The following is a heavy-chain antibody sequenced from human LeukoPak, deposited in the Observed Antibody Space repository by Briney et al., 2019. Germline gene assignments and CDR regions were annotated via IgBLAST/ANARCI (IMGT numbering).Heavy chain of an antibody. CDR3: ARDLAFDI. J-gene: IGHJ3*02. CDR2: IKQDGSER. V-gene: IGHV3-7*01. CDR1: GFSFRTYW. Sequence: PGGSLRLSCAASGFSFRTYWMTWVRQAPGKGLEWLANIKQDGSERNYVDSVKGRFTISRDNAKNSLYLQMNSLKADDTAVYYCARDLAFDIWGQGTMVTVSS.